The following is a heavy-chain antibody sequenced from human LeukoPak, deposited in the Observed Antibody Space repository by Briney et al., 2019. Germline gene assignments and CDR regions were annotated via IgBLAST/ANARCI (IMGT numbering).Heavy chain of an antibody. CDR1: GFTFDDYA. Sequence: GGSLRLSCAASGFTFDDYAMHWVRQAPGKGLEWVSGISWNSGSIGYADSVKGRFTISRDNAKNSLYLQMNSLRAEDTALYYCAKGVLSRYYRQALDYWGQGTLVTVSS. J-gene: IGHJ4*02. CDR2: ISWNSGSI. D-gene: IGHD2-21*01. CDR3: AKGVLSRYYRQALDY. V-gene: IGHV3-9*01.